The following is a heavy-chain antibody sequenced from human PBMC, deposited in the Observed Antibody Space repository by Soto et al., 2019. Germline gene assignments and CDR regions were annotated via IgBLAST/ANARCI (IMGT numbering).Heavy chain of an antibody. CDR1: GGSISSYY. J-gene: IGHJ4*02. Sequence: SETLSLTCTVSGGSISSYYWSWIRQPPGKGLEWIGYIYYSGSTNYNPSLKSRVTISVDTSKNQFSLKLSSVTAADTAVYYCARDQRILWFGEFDYWGQGTLVTVSS. CDR2: IYYSGST. CDR3: ARDQRILWFGEFDY. D-gene: IGHD3-10*01. V-gene: IGHV4-59*01.